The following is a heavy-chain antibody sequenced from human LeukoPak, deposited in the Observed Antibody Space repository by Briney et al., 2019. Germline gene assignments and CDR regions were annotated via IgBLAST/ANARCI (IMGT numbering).Heavy chain of an antibody. CDR2: IYSGVGT. Sequence: GGSLRLSCAAAGFTVSSNYMRWVRQAPGEGLGWVSLIYSGVGTSYADCVKGTFTISRDNSKNTPYLQRTSLRAEETAVYYCATFPITVNYWGQGTQVTVSS. D-gene: IGHD4-17*01. V-gene: IGHV3-66*01. CDR3: ATFPITVNY. CDR1: GFTVSSNY. J-gene: IGHJ4*02.